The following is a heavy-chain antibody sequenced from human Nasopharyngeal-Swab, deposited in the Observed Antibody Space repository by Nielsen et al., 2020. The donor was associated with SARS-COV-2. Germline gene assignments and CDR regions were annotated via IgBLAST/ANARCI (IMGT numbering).Heavy chain of an antibody. Sequence: GESLKISCKASGYSFTSYWIGWVRQMPGKGLEWMGIIYPGDSDTRYSPSFQGQVTISADKSISTAYLQWSSLKASDTAMYYCARPTGGVAYYDSSGYPSYFDYWGQGTLVTVSS. CDR1: GYSFTSYW. CDR3: ARPTGGVAYYDSSGYPSYFDY. D-gene: IGHD3-22*01. J-gene: IGHJ4*02. CDR2: IYPGDSDT. V-gene: IGHV5-51*01.